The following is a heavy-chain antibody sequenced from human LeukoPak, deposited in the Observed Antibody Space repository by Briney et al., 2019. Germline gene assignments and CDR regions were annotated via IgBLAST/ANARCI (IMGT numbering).Heavy chain of an antibody. V-gene: IGHV3-53*01. J-gene: IGHJ4*02. Sequence: PGGSLRLSCAASGFTVSNTYMSWVRQAPGKGLEWVSIIYSGGGTRYADSVRGRFTISRDNSRNTLCLQMNSLRAEDTALYYCARDNYDSSGYAWGQGTLVTVSS. CDR1: GFTVSNTY. D-gene: IGHD3-22*01. CDR2: IYSGGGT. CDR3: ARDNYDSSGYA.